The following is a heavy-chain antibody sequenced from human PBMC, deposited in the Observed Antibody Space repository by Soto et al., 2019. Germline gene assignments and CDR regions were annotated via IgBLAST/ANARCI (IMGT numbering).Heavy chain of an antibody. CDR2: MNPNSGNT. CDR3: ARERAAAGFDY. D-gene: IGHD6-13*01. J-gene: IGHJ4*02. V-gene: IGHV1-8*01. CDR1: RYAFTSYD. Sequence: QVQLVQSGDEVKKPGASVKVSCKASRYAFTSYDINWVRQATGQGLEWMGWMNPNSGNTGYAQKFQGRVTMTRNTSISTAYMELSSLRSEDTAVYYCARERAAAGFDYWGQGTLVNVSS.